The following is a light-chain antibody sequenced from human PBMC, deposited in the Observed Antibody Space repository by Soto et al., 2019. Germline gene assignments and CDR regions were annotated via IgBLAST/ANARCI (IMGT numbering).Light chain of an antibody. J-gene: IGKJ1*01. CDR1: QSVSSY. CDR3: QQSYSTPK. V-gene: IGKV3-11*01. Sequence: ENVLTQSPCTLSLSPGERPTLSCRASQSVSSYLAWYQQKPGQAPRLLIYDASNRATGIPARFSGSGSGTDFTLTISSLQPEDFATYYCQQSYSTPKFGQGTKVDIK. CDR2: DAS.